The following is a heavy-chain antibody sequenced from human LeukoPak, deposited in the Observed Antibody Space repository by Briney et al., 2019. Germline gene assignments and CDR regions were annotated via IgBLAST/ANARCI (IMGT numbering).Heavy chain of an antibody. Sequence: GASVKVSCKASGYTFAGYYMHWVRQAPGQGLEWMGWINPNSGGTNYAQKFQGRVTMTRDTSISTAYMELSRLISDDTAVYYCARAEVVAPFDYWGQGTLVTLSS. J-gene: IGHJ4*02. V-gene: IGHV1-2*02. CDR1: GYTFAGYY. D-gene: IGHD2-15*01. CDR3: ARAEVVAPFDY. CDR2: INPNSGGT.